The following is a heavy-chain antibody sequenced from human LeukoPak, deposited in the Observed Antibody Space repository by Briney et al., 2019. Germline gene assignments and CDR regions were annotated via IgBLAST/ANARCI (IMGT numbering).Heavy chain of an antibody. CDR2: ISGDGGST. D-gene: IGHD3-3*01. Sequence: PGGSLRLSCAASGFTFDDYAMHWVRQAPGKGLEWVSLISGDGGSTYYADSVKGRFTISRDNSKNSLSLQMNSLRTEDTALYYCAKDRTYYDFWSGYYDYYMDVWGKGTTVTVSS. J-gene: IGHJ6*03. CDR3: AKDRTYYDFWSGYYDYYMDV. CDR1: GFTFDDYA. V-gene: IGHV3-43*02.